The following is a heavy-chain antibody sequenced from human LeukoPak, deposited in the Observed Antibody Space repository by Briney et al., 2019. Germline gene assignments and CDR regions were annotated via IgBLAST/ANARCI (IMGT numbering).Heavy chain of an antibody. CDR2: IRYDGSNK. V-gene: IGHV3-30*02. D-gene: IGHD6-19*01. CDR3: AKDLGAVAGTGDY. Sequence: GGSLRLSCAASGFTFSSYGMHWVRQAPGKGLEWVAFIRYDGSNKYYADSVKGRFTISRDNSKNTLYLQMNSLRAEDTAVYYCAKDLGAVAGTGDYWGQGTLVTVSS. CDR1: GFTFSSYG. J-gene: IGHJ4*02.